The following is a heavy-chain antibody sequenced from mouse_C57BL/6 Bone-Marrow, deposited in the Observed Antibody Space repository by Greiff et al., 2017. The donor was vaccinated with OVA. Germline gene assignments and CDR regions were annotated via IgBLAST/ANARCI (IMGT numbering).Heavy chain of an antibody. CDR2: ISNGGGST. D-gene: IGHD4-1*01. CDR1: GFTFSDYY. CDR3: ARRPPRAGSFYY. Sequence: EVQGVESGGGLVQPGGSLKLSCAASGFTFSDYYMYWVRQTPEKRLEWVAYISNGGGSTYYPDTVTGRFTISRDNAKNTLYLQMSRLKSEDPAMYYCARRPPRAGSFYYWGQGTTLTVSS. V-gene: IGHV5-12*01. J-gene: IGHJ2*01.